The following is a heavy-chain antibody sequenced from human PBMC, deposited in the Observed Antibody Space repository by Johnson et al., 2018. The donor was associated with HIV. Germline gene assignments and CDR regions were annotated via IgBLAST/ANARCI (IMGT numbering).Heavy chain of an antibody. Sequence: VLLLESGGGVVQPGRSLRLSCAASGFTFSTYGMHWVRQAPGKGLEWVSYISSSGSTKYYADFVKGRFTISRDNAKKSLYLQMNSLRAEDTAVYYCAKESRGAPGAFDIWGQGTMVTVSS. V-gene: IGHV3-48*04. CDR2: ISSSGSTK. CDR3: AKESRGAPGAFDI. D-gene: IGHD3-10*01. J-gene: IGHJ3*02. CDR1: GFTFSTYG.